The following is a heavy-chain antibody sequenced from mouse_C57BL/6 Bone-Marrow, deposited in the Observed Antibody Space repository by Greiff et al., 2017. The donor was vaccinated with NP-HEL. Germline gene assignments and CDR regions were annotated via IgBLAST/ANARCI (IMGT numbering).Heavy chain of an antibody. CDR1: GFTFSSYG. D-gene: IGHD1-1*01. CDR3: ARQTDYGSSYGY. J-gene: IGHJ2*01. Sequence: EVQRVESGGDLVKPGGSLKLSCAASGFTFSSYGMSWVRQTPDKRLEWVATISSGGSYTYYPDSVKGRFTISRDNAKNTLYLQMSSLKSEDTAMYYCARQTDYGSSYGYWGQGTTLTVSS. V-gene: IGHV5-6*01. CDR2: ISSGGSYT.